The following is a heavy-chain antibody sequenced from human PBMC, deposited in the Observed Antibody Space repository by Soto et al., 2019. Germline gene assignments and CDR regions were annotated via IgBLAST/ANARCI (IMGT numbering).Heavy chain of an antibody. J-gene: IGHJ4*02. Sequence: ASVKVSCKASGGTFSSYAISWVRQAPGQGLEWMGGIIPIFGTANYAQKFQGRVTITADESTSTAYMELSSLRSEDTAVYYCARDLGDYVWGSYRYGFAYWGQGTLVTVSS. CDR1: GGTFSSYA. D-gene: IGHD3-16*02. V-gene: IGHV1-69*13. CDR3: ARDLGDYVWGSYRYGFAY. CDR2: IIPIFGTA.